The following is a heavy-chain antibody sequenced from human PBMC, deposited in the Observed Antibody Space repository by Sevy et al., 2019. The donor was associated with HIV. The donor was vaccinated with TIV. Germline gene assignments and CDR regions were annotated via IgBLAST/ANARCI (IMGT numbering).Heavy chain of an antibody. CDR2: IWYDGSNK. CDR3: ARDLPRPAGMDV. Sequence: GGSLRLSCAASGFTFSDYGMHWVRQAPGKGLEWVAVIWYDGSNKYYAESVKGRFTISRDNSKNTLYVQMNSLRAEDTAVYYCARDLPRPAGMDVWGQGTTVTVSS. V-gene: IGHV3-33*01. CDR1: GFTFSDYG. J-gene: IGHJ6*02.